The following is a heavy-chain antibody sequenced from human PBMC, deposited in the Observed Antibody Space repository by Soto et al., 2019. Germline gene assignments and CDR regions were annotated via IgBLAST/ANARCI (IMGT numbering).Heavy chain of an antibody. CDR3: ARAFDFWSGYLYAFEI. CDR2: INAGNGNT. V-gene: IGHV1-3*01. D-gene: IGHD3-3*01. J-gene: IGHJ3*02. CDR1: GYTFSNYG. Sequence: ASVKVSCKASGYTFSNYGIHWVRQAPGQRLEWMGLINAGNGNTKYSQKFQGRVTLTRDTSASTAYMELSSLRSEDTAVYYCARAFDFWSGYLYAFEIWGQGTMVTVSS.